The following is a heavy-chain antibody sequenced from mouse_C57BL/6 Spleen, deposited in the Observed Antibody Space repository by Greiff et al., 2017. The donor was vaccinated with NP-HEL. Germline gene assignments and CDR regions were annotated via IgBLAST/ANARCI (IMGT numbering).Heavy chain of an antibody. CDR2: IYPGDGDT. D-gene: IGHD4-1*02. CDR1: GYAFSSSW. CDR3: AKNLNWDVGYFDY. Sequence: VQLQQSGPELVKPGASVKISCKASGYAFSSSWMNWVKQRPGKGLEWIGRIYPGDGDTNYNGKFKGKATLTADKSSSTAYMQLSSLTSEDSAVYFWAKNLNWDVGYFDYWGQGTTLTVSS. J-gene: IGHJ2*01. V-gene: IGHV1-82*01.